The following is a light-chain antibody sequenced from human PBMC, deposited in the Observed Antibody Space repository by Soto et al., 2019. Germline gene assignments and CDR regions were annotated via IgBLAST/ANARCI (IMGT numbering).Light chain of an antibody. J-gene: IGLJ3*02. V-gene: IGLV2-23*02. Sequence: QSALTQPASVSGSPGQSITISCTGNNCNIGSYNLVSWYQQHPIKAPKLMIYEVTKRPSGVSNRFSGSKSGNTASLTISGLQAEDEADYYCCSFAGSGSWVFGGGTKLTVL. CDR1: NCNIGSYNL. CDR3: CSFAGSGSWV. CDR2: EVT.